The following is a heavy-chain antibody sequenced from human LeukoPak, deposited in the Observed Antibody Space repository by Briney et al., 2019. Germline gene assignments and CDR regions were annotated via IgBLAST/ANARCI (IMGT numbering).Heavy chain of an antibody. CDR3: ARDPYSGSYGPYYYYMDV. V-gene: IGHV3-74*01. Sequence: GGSLRLSCAASGFTFSSYWMHWVRQAPGKGLVWVSRISPEGSTTSYADSVKGRFTISRDNAKNSLYLQMDSLRVEDTAVYYCARDPYSGSYGPYYYYMDVWGKGTTVTISS. CDR1: GFTFSSYW. D-gene: IGHD1-26*01. J-gene: IGHJ6*03. CDR2: ISPEGSTT.